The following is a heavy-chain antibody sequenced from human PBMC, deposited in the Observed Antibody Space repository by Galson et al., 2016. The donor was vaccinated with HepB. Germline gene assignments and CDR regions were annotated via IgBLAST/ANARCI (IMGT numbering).Heavy chain of an antibody. V-gene: IGHV4-39*01. CDR3: AVHCGGDCYNNLADAFDI. D-gene: IGHD2-21*01. CDR2: VYYSGTA. J-gene: IGHJ3*02. Sequence: SETLSLTCTVSSGSISSRRYYWGWIRQPPGKGLEWIGSVYYSGTAYYDPSLKSRVSIAVDTSKNQFSLRRSSVTAGDTAVYFCAVHCGGDCYNNLADAFDIWGRGTMFTGAS. CDR1: SGSISSRRYY.